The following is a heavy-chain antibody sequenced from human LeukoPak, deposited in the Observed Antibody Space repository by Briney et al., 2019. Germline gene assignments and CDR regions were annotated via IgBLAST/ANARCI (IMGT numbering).Heavy chain of an antibody. CDR1: GFTFSSYS. D-gene: IGHD1-26*01. V-gene: IGHV3-21*01. Sequence: GGSLRLSCAASGFTFSSYSMNWVRQAPGKGLEWVSSISSSSSYIYYADSVKGRFTISRDNAKNSLYLQMNSLRAEDTAVYYCARARGIVGAEYGYWGQGTLVTVSS. CDR3: ARARGIVGAEYGY. CDR2: ISSSSSYI. J-gene: IGHJ4*02.